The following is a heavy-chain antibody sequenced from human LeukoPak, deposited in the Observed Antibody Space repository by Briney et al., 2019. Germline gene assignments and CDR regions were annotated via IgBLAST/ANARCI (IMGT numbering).Heavy chain of an antibody. CDR1: GFTFSSYS. V-gene: IGHV3-48*04. Sequence: GGSLRLSCAASGFTFSSYSMNWVRQAPGKGLEWVSYISSSSSTIYYADSVKGRFTISRDNAKISLYLQMNSLRAEDTAVYYCARALYDSSGYATDYWGQGTLVTVSS. CDR3: ARALYDSSGYATDY. D-gene: IGHD3-22*01. J-gene: IGHJ4*02. CDR2: ISSSSSTI.